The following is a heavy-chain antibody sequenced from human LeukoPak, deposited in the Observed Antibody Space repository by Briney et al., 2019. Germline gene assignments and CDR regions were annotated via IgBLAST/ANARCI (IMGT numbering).Heavy chain of an antibody. J-gene: IGHJ4*03. D-gene: IGHD2-2*01. V-gene: IGHV3-23*01. CDR1: GFTFSSYA. Sequence: GGSLRLSCAASGFTFSSYAMTWVRQAPGKGLDYVSFISGGGGTTYYADSVKGRFTISRDQSKNTLDLQMSSLRAEDTAMYYCARDSCSRPSCFDLWGRGTLVTVSS. CDR3: ARDSCSRPSCFDL. CDR2: ISGGGGTT.